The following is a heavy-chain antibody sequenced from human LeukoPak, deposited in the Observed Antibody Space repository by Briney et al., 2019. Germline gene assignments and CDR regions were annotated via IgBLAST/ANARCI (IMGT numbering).Heavy chain of an antibody. Sequence: LAGGSLRLSCTVSGFTVSTNSMSWVRQTPGKGLEWVSFIYSGGSTHYSDSVKGRFTISRDNSKNMVWLQINSPTAEDTATYYCAKDGNWARFEDWGQGTLVTVSS. J-gene: IGHJ4*02. CDR3: AKDGNWARFED. CDR2: IYSGGST. V-gene: IGHV3-53*01. D-gene: IGHD7-27*01. CDR1: GFTVSTNS.